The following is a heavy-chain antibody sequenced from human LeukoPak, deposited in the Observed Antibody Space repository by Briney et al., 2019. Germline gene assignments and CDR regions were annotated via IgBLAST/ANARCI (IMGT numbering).Heavy chain of an antibody. J-gene: IGHJ4*02. CDR3: ARGSDRHIVVVPAAMVTRTKYYFDY. CDR1: GFTFSDYY. Sequence: AGGPLRLSCAASGFTFSDYYMSWIRQAPGKGLEWVSYISSSGSTIYYADSVKGRFTISRDNAKNSLYLQMNSLRAEDTAVYYCARGSDRHIVVVPAAMVTRTKYYFDYWGQGTLVTVSS. V-gene: IGHV3-11*04. CDR2: ISSSGSTI. D-gene: IGHD2-2*01.